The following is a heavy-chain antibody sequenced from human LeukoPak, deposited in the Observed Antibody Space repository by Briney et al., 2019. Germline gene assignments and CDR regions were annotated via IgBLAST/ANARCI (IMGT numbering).Heavy chain of an antibody. CDR1: GYTFTNYY. Sequence: ASVKVSCKASGYTFTNYYTHWVRQAPGQGPEWMGIINPSGGSTTYAQKFQGRVTITRDTSTSTVYMELSSLRSEDTAVYYCASPPSISSSYYYYDMDVWGQGTTVTVSS. CDR3: ASPPSISSSYYYYDMDV. D-gene: IGHD6-6*01. CDR2: INPSGGST. V-gene: IGHV1-46*01. J-gene: IGHJ6*02.